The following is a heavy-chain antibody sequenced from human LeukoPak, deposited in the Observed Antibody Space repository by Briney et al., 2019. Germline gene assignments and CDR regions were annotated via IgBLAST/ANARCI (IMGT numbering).Heavy chain of an antibody. CDR3: ARAFYDSSGYYYED. V-gene: IGHV1-8*01. J-gene: IGHJ4*02. CDR1: GDTFTSYD. D-gene: IGHD3-22*01. CDR2: MHPNSGNT. Sequence: ASVKVSCKASGDTFTSYDINWVRQATGQGLEWMGWMHPNSGNTGYAQKFQDRVTMTRNTSISTVYMELSSLRFEDTAVYYCARAFYDSSGYYYEDRGQGTLVTVSS.